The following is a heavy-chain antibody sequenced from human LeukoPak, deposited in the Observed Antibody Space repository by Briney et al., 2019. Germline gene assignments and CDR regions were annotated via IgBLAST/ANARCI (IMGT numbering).Heavy chain of an antibody. D-gene: IGHD1-26*01. CDR3: ARDLGGSYQDY. CDR2: VNPSGGST. Sequence: ASVKVSCKASGYTFTTYYMHWVRQAPGQGFEWMGIVNPSGGSTNYAQKFQGRVTMTRDTSTSTVYMQLSSLRSDDTAVYYCARDLGGSYQDYWGRGTLVTVSS. CDR1: GYTFTTYY. V-gene: IGHV1-46*01. J-gene: IGHJ4*02.